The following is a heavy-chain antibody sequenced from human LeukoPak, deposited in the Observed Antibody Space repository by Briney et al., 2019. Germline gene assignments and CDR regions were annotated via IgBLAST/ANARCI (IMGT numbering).Heavy chain of an antibody. CDR2: IYYSGST. J-gene: IGHJ4*02. CDR3: ARSGLDSSSWSFDY. V-gene: IGHV4-59*12. D-gene: IGHD6-13*01. CDR1: GGSITSSY. Sequence: SGTLSLTCTVSGGSITSSYWSWIRQPPGKGLEWIGYIYYSGSTNYNPSLKSRVAISVDTSKNQFSLKLSSVTAADTAVYYCARSGLDSSSWSFDYWGQGTLVTVSS.